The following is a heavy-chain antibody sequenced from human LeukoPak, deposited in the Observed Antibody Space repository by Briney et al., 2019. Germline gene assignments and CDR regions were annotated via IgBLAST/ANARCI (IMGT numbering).Heavy chain of an antibody. D-gene: IGHD6-13*01. CDR1: GGSISSYY. Sequence: SETLSLTCTVSGGSISSYYWSWLRQPPGKGLEWIGEINHSGSTNYNPSLKSRVTISVDTSKNQFSLKLSSVTAADTAVYYCAREKGIAAAGQGFDYWGQGTLVTVSS. V-gene: IGHV4-34*01. CDR3: AREKGIAAAGQGFDY. J-gene: IGHJ4*02. CDR2: INHSGST.